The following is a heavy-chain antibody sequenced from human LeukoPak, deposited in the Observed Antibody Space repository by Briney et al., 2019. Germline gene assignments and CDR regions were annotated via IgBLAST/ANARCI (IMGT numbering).Heavy chain of an antibody. CDR3: ARADTAMSRGFFYGMDV. CDR2: ISSSGSTI. Sequence: GGSLRLSCAASGFTFSSYVMNWVRQAPGKGLEWVSSISSSGSTIYYADSVKGRFTISRDNAKNSLYLQMNSLRAEDTAVYYCARADTAMSRGFFYGMDVWGQGTTVTVSS. D-gene: IGHD5-18*01. J-gene: IGHJ6*02. V-gene: IGHV3-48*03. CDR1: GFTFSSYV.